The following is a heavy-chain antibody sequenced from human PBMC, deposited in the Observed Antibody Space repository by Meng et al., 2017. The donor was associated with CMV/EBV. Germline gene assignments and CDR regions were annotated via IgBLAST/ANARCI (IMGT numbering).Heavy chain of an antibody. CDR3: ARITLYSSSWPSFDP. CDR2: IDWDDDK. D-gene: IGHD6-13*01. CDR1: GFSPSTSGMC. Sequence: SGPTLANPTQTLSLTCTCSGFSPSTSGMCVSWVRQPPGKALEWLALIDWDDDKYYSTSLKTRLTISKDTSKNQVVLTMTNMDPVDTATYYCARITLYSSSWPSFDPWGQGTLVTVSS. J-gene: IGHJ5*02. V-gene: IGHV2-70*20.